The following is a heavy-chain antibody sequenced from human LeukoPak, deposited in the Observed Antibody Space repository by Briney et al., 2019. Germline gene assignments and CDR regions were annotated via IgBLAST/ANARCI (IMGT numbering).Heavy chain of an antibody. CDR3: ARQYGSGSYYPYYFDY. J-gene: IGHJ4*02. D-gene: IGHD3-10*01. CDR1: GGSISSSSYY. V-gene: IGHV4-39*01. CDR2: IYYSGST. Sequence: SETLSFTCTVSGGSISSSSYYWGWIRQPPGKGLEWIGSIYYSGSTYYNPSLKSRVTISVDTSKNQFSLKLSSVTAADTAVYYCARQYGSGSYYPYYFDYWGQGTLVTVSS.